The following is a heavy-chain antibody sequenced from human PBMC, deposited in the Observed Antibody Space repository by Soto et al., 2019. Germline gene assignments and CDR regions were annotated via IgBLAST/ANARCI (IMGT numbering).Heavy chain of an antibody. J-gene: IGHJ6*02. CDR1: GYTFSRSG. D-gene: IGHD3-10*01. Sequence: VQLVQSGAEVKKPGASVKVSCKASGYTFSRSGISLVRQAPGQGLEWMGWISTYNGDTNYAQKVQDRVTMTTDTSPSTAFMALMSLRSDDTAVYYCARSGSGPYYFIGLDVLGQGTTVTVSS. CDR2: ISTYNGDT. V-gene: IGHV1-18*01. CDR3: ARSGSGPYYFIGLDV.